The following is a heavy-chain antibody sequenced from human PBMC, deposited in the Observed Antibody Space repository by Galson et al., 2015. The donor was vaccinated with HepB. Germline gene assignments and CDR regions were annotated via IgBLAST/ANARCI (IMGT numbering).Heavy chain of an antibody. Sequence: SETQSLTCAVYGGSFSDYYWSWIRQSPGKGLEWIGEISHSASPRYNPSHRSRVTVSIDKSKNQFSLSLNSVTAADTAVYYCARGSGGGSGGSRFLERRPARRDNNHYGLDVWGQGTTVTVSS. CDR1: GGSFSDYY. J-gene: IGHJ6*02. CDR2: ISHSASP. V-gene: IGHV4-34*01. CDR3: ARGSGGGSGGSRFLERRPARRDNNHYGLDV. D-gene: IGHD3-3*01.